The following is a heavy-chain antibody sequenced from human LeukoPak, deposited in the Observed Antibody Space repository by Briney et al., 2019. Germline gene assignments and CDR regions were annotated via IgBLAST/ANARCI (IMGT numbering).Heavy chain of an antibody. CDR1: GFTFDDYA. J-gene: IGHJ4*02. CDR3: ARALVDSSGYSQFDY. D-gene: IGHD3-22*01. Sequence: PGGSLRLSCAASGFTFDDYAMHWVRQAPGKGLEWVSSISSSSSYIYYADSVKGRFTISRDNAKNSLYLQINSLRAEDTAVYYCARALVDSSGYSQFDYWGQGTLVTVSS. V-gene: IGHV3-21*01. CDR2: ISSSSSYI.